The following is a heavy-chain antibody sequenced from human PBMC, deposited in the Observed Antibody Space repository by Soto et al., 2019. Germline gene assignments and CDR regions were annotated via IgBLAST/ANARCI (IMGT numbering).Heavy chain of an antibody. CDR1: GFSLSTSEVG. J-gene: IGHJ4*02. CDR3: AHLQRGVFDY. CDR2: IYWDDDE. Sequence: QITLKESGPTLVKPTQTLTLTCTFSGFSLSTSEVGVGWIRQPPGKALEWLALIYWDDDERYSPSLMSRLTITKDAPKNQVVLTMTNMDPVDTAPYYCAHLQRGVFDYWGQGTLVTVSS. D-gene: IGHD3-10*01. V-gene: IGHV2-5*02.